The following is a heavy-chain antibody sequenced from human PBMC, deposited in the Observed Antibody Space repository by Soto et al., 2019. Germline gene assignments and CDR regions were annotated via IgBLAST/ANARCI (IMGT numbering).Heavy chain of an antibody. CDR3: ARRTDYYASSGTFDY. CDR1: GGSSSSNNW. D-gene: IGHD3-22*01. V-gene: IGHV4-4*02. Sequence: ALETLSLTCAVSGGSSSSNNWWSWVRQPPGKGLEWIGEIYHSGSTNYNPSLESRVTILVDKSKNKFSLNLSSVTAADTAVYYCARRTDYYASSGTFDYWGQGTLVTVSS. J-gene: IGHJ4*02. CDR2: IYHSGST.